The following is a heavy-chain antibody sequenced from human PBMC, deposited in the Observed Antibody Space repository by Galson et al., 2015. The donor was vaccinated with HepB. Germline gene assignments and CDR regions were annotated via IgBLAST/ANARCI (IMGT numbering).Heavy chain of an antibody. Sequence: SVKVSCKASGYTFTSYAMHWVRQAPGQRLEWMGWINAGNGNTKYSQKFQGRVTITRDTSASTAYMELSSLRSEDTAVYCCARALHTDEMAATSTTFGYWGQGTLVTVSS. CDR3: ARALHTDEMAATSTTFGY. D-gene: IGHD6-25*01. V-gene: IGHV1-3*01. CDR2: INAGNGNT. CDR1: GYTFTSYA. J-gene: IGHJ4*02.